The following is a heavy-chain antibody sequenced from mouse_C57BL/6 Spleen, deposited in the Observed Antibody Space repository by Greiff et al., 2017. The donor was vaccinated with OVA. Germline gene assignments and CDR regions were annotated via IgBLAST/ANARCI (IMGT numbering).Heavy chain of an antibody. D-gene: IGHD2-1*01. Sequence: VQLQQSGAELVKPGASVKISCKASGYAFSSYWMNWVKQRPGKGLEWIGQIYPGDGDTNYNGKFKGKATLTADKSSSTAYMQLCSLSSDDSSVYFCARGGIYYGNFFDDWGQGTTLTVSS. V-gene: IGHV1-80*01. CDR1: GYAFSSYW. CDR2: IYPGDGDT. CDR3: ARGGIYYGNFFDD. J-gene: IGHJ2*01.